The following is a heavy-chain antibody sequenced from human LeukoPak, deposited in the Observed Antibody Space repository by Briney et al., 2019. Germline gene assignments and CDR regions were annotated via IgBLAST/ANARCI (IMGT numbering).Heavy chain of an antibody. D-gene: IGHD3-9*01. CDR3: ARGEYYDILDV. J-gene: IGHJ6*04. Sequence: SETLSLTCAVYGGSFSGYDWSWIRQPPGKGLEWIGEINHSGSTNYNPSLKSRVTISVDTSKHQFSLKLSSVAAADTAVYYCARGEYYDILDVWGKGTTVTVSS. CDR1: GGSFSGYD. V-gene: IGHV4-34*01. CDR2: INHSGST.